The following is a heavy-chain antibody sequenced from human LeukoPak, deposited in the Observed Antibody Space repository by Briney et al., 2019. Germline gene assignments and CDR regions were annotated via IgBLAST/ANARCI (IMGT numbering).Heavy chain of an antibody. J-gene: IGHJ4*02. CDR1: GFTFTLYW. D-gene: IGHD6-13*01. Sequence: PGGSLRLSCTTSGFTFTLYWMAWIRQSPGKGLEWVTNINQDESQQYYLEPVEGRFTVSRDNARNSVYLHMNNLRVEDTAVYYCSNGIYSPSYWGRGTLVTVSS. V-gene: IGHV3-7*01. CDR2: INQDESQQ. CDR3: SNGIYSPSY.